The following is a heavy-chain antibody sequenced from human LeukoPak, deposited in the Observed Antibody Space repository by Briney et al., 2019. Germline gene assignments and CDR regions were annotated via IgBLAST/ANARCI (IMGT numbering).Heavy chain of an antibody. D-gene: IGHD3-10*01. V-gene: IGHV2-5*01. CDR2: IYWNDEK. J-gene: IGHJ3*01. CDR3: AHRHQYYSGLQAFGV. Sequence: VSGPTLVKPTQTLTLTCTFSGFSLSTSGVGVGWIRQPPGKALEWLTLIYWNDEKRYSSSLKSRLTITKDTSKNQVVLTMTNMDPVDTATYYCAHRHQYYSGLQAFGVWGQGTMVTVSS. CDR1: GFSLSTSGVG.